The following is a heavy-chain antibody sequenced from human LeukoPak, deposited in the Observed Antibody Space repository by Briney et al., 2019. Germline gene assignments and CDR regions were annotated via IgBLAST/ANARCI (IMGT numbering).Heavy chain of an antibody. CDR2: IYYSGST. J-gene: IGHJ4*02. CDR3: ARVGCHCGGDCYSCFDY. Sequence: SETLSLTCTVSGGSISSYYWSWIRQPPGKGLEWIGYIYYSGSTNYNPSLKSRVTISVDTSKNQFSLKLSSVTAADTAVYYCARVGCHCGGDCYSCFDYWDQGTLVTVSS. D-gene: IGHD2-21*01. V-gene: IGHV4-59*01. CDR1: GGSISSYY.